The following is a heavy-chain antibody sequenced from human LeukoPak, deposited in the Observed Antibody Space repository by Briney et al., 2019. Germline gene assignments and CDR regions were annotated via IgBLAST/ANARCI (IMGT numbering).Heavy chain of an antibody. CDR1: GGSISSYY. Sequence: KSSETLSLTCTVSGGSISSYYWSWIRQPPGKGLEWIGYIYYSGSTNYNPSLTSRVTMSIDTSMNQFSLKLSSVTAADTAVYYCARDRLVRQWYLDFWGRGTLVTVSS. D-gene: IGHD3-9*01. CDR2: IYYSGST. J-gene: IGHJ2*01. V-gene: IGHV4-59*01. CDR3: ARDRLVRQWYLDF.